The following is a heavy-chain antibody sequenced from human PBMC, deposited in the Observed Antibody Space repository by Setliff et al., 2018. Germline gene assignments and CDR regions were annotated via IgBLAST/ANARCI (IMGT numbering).Heavy chain of an antibody. CDR1: GYTFTNYD. Sequence: ASVKVSCKASGYTFTNYDINWVRQATGQGLEWMGWINPNSGGTNYAQKFQGWVTMTRDTSISTAYMELSRLRSDDTAVYYCARGRIQLWKYYFDYWGQGTLVTVSS. D-gene: IGHD5-18*01. J-gene: IGHJ4*02. CDR2: INPNSGGT. V-gene: IGHV1-2*04. CDR3: ARGRIQLWKYYFDY.